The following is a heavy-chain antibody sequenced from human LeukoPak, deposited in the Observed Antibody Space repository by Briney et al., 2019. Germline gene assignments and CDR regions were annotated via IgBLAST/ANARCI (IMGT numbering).Heavy chain of an antibody. CDR3: AKDQDFWSGYYTN. J-gene: IGHJ4*02. D-gene: IGHD3-3*01. Sequence: GGSLRLSCAASGFTFSSYAMSWLRQAPGKGLEWVSAISGSGGSTYYADSVKGRFTISRDNSKNTLYLQMNSLRAEDTAVYYCAKDQDFWSGYYTNWSQGTLVTVSS. V-gene: IGHV3-23*01. CDR1: GFTFSSYA. CDR2: ISGSGGST.